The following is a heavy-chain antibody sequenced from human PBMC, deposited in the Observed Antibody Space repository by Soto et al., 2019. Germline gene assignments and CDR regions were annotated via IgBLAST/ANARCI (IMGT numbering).Heavy chain of an antibody. V-gene: IGHV4-30-4*01. Sequence: SETLSLTCTVSGGSISSGDYYWSWIRQPPGKGLEWIGYIYYSGSTYYNPSLKSRVTISVDTSKNQFSLKLSSVTAADTAVYSCARVGAGYYGSGGWVDYWGQGTLVTVSS. CDR1: GGSISSGDYY. D-gene: IGHD3-10*01. J-gene: IGHJ4*02. CDR2: IYYSGST. CDR3: ARVGAGYYGSGGWVDY.